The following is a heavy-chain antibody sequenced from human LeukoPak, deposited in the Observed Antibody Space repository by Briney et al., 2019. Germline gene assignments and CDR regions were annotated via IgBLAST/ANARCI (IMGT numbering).Heavy chain of an antibody. CDR2: ISSSSSYI. V-gene: IGHV3-21*03. Sequence: GGSLRLSCTASGFTFSSYSMNWVRQAPGKGLEWVSSISSSSSYIYYADSVKGRFTISRDNAKNSLYLQMNSLRAEDTAVYYCARDSYSDSSGWSFDYWGQGTLVTVSS. D-gene: IGHD6-19*01. J-gene: IGHJ4*02. CDR1: GFTFSSYS. CDR3: ARDSYSDSSGWSFDY.